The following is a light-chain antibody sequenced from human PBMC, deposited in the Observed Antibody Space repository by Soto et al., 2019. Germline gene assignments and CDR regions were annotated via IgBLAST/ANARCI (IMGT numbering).Light chain of an antibody. V-gene: IGKV3-20*01. J-gene: IGKJ1*01. CDR3: QHYDSSPRSWT. CDR1: QSVSGSS. Sequence: ETVLTQSPGTLSLSPGERASLSCRASQSVSGSSLAWYQQKPGQAPSLLIYGASSRATGIPDRFTGSGSGTDFTLTISRLEPEDFAVYYGQHYDSSPRSWTFGQGTKVEIK. CDR2: GAS.